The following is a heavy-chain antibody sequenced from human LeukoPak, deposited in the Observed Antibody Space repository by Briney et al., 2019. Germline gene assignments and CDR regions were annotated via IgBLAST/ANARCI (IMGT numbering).Heavy chain of an antibody. CDR1: GYTFTGYY. V-gene: IGHV1-2*02. CDR2: INPNSGGT. J-gene: IGHJ4*02. D-gene: IGHD3-10*01. CDR3: ARDYYMVRGVTLDY. Sequence: ASVKVTCTASGYTFTGYYMHWVRQAPGQGLEWMGWINPNSGGTNYAQKFQGRVTMTRDTSISTAYMELSRLRSDDTAVYYCARDYYMVRGVTLDYWGQGTLVTVSS.